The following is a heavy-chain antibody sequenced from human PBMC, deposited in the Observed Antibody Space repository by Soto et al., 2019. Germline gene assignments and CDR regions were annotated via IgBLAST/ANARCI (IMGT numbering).Heavy chain of an antibody. CDR1: GGSITTSNW. CDR3: ARSDYGDSNSQYFDY. Sequence: PSETLSLTCGVCGGSITTSNWWNWVRQTPEKGLEWIGQVLHTGTTNYNPSLVTRLTISVDKSKNQFSLELTSVTAADTALYFCARSDYGDSNSQYFDYWGRGTLVTVSS. J-gene: IGHJ4*02. CDR2: VLHTGTT. V-gene: IGHV4-4*02. D-gene: IGHD4-17*01.